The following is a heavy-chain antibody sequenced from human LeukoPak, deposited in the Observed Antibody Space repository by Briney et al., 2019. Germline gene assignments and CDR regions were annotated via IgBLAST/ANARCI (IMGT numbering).Heavy chain of an antibody. V-gene: IGHV4-34*01. Sequence: SETLSLTCAVYGGSFSGYYWSWIRQPPGMGLEWIGEINHSGSTNYNPSLKSRVTISVDTSKNQFSLKLSSVTAADTAVYYCARGASIAAAGTFYYFDYWGQGTLVTVSS. CDR2: INHSGST. J-gene: IGHJ4*02. D-gene: IGHD6-13*01. CDR3: ARGASIAAAGTFYYFDY. CDR1: GGSFSGYY.